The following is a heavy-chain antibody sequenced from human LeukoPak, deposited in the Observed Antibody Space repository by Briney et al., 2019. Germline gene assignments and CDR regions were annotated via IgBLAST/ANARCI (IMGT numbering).Heavy chain of an antibody. Sequence: ASVKVSCQASGYTFNSYYMHWVRQAPGQGLEWMGIINPSGGSTSYAQKFQGRVTMTRDTSTSTVYMELSSLRSEDTAVYYCAAEVGATNFDAFDIWGQGTMVTVS. V-gene: IGHV1-46*02. CDR3: AAEVGATNFDAFDI. J-gene: IGHJ3*02. CDR2: INPSGGST. D-gene: IGHD1-26*01. CDR1: GYTFNSYY.